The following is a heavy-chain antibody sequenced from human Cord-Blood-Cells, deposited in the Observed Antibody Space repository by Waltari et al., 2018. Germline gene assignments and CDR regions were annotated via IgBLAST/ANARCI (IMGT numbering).Heavy chain of an antibody. CDR1: GFTFSSYS. Sequence: EVQLVESGGGWVKPGGSLSLSCAASGFTFSSYSLNWVRQAPGKGMEWVSYISSSSSTIYYADSVKGRFTISRDNAKNSLYLQMNSLRAEDTAVYYCARDPRWLRFDYWGQGTLVTVSS. V-gene: IGHV3-48*01. D-gene: IGHD5-12*01. CDR2: ISSSSSTI. CDR3: ARDPRWLRFDY. J-gene: IGHJ4*02.